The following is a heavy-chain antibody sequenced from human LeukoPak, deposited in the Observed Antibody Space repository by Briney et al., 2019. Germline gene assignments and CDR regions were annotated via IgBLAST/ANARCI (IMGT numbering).Heavy chain of an antibody. D-gene: IGHD4-17*01. V-gene: IGHV4-61*01. Sequence: PSETLSLTCTVSGGSISSSSYYWGWIRQPPGKGLEWIGYIYYSGSTNYNPSLRSRVTISVDTSKNQFSLKLSSVTAADTAVYYCARDRGPTVTTFFDYWGQGTLVTVSS. CDR2: IYYSGST. J-gene: IGHJ4*02. CDR3: ARDRGPTVTTFFDY. CDR1: GGSISSSSYY.